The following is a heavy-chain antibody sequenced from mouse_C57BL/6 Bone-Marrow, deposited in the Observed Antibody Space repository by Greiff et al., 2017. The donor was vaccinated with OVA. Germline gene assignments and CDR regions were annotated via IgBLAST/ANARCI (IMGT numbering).Heavy chain of an antibody. CDR1: GYTFTSYW. V-gene: IGHV1-69*01. J-gene: IGHJ3*01. CDR2: IDPSDSYT. D-gene: IGHD2-3*01. CDR3: AVDGYPFAY. Sequence: QVQLQQPGAELVMPGASVKLSCKASGYTFTSYWMHWVKQRPGQGLEWIGEIDPSDSYTNYNQKFKGKSTLTVDKSSSTAYMQLSSLTSEDSAVYYGAVDGYPFAYWGQGTLVTVSA.